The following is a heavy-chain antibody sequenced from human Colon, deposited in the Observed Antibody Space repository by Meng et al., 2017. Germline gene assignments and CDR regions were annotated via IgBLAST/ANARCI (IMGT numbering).Heavy chain of an antibody. V-gene: IGHV1-2*06. Sequence: VQSGAEVQKAGPSVKASCKASGYSFTAYSIHWVRQAPGQGPEWMGRSNPKSGGTNSAPLFQGRVTMTRDTSISTVYMELTRLRSDDTAVYYCARGYLVVVPTAPNAGYWGQGTLVTVSS. CDR2: SNPKSGGT. CDR3: ARGYLVVVPTAPNAGY. D-gene: IGHD2-2*01. CDR1: GYSFTAYS. J-gene: IGHJ4*02.